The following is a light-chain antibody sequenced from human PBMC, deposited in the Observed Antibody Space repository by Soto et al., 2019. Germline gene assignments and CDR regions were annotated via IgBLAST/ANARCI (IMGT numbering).Light chain of an antibody. Sequence: QSVLTQPASVSGSPGQSITISCIGSSSDVGGYNYVSWYQHHPGRVPKPMIFEVSDRPSGVSSRFSGSKSGNTAYLTISGLQAEDEADYYCSSYTSSSTGVFGTGTKLTGL. CDR2: EVS. CDR3: SSYTSSSTGV. J-gene: IGLJ1*01. V-gene: IGLV2-14*01. CDR1: SSDVGGYNY.